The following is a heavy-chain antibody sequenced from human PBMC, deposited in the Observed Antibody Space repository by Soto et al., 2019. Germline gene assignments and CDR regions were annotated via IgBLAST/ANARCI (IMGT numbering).Heavy chain of an antibody. D-gene: IGHD7-27*01. CDR2: IYHDGRT. CDR3: ARGLGTSDGLDV. V-gene: IGHV4-4*03. CDR1: GDSIITTWW. Sequence: QVQLQESGPGLVRPPGTLSLTCTVSGDSIITTWWWTWVRQPPGKDLEWIGEIYHDGRTYYNPSLESRVSISVDTSMNQFSLKVNSVTAADTAIYYCARGLGTSDGLDVWGQGTSVIVS. J-gene: IGHJ6*02.